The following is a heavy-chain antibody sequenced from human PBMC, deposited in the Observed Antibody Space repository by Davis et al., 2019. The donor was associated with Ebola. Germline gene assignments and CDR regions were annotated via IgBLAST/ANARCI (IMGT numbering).Heavy chain of an antibody. CDR1: GFTFSSYA. D-gene: IGHD6-19*01. CDR3: ARVSSSGEEDY. V-gene: IGHV3-33*08. J-gene: IGHJ4*02. CDR2: FWYDGSNK. Sequence: GESLKISCAASGFTFSSYAMHWVRQAPGKGLEWVAVFWYDGSNKYYADSVKGRFTISRDNSKNTQYLKMNSLGAEDTAVYYCARVSSSGEEDYWGQGTLVTVSS.